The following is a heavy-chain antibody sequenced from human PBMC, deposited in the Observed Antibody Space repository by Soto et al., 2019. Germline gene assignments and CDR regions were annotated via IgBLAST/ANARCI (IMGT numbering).Heavy chain of an antibody. Sequence: QVPLVQSGAEVKKPGSSVTVSCKASGGTFSSYAIHWVRQAPGQGLEWMGGIIPMYGPAKYAQRFQGRVTITADESTTTVYMELTSLTPQATAVYYCARVTSMVRGVIDTWFDPWGHGTLVTVSS. J-gene: IGHJ5*02. CDR3: ARVTSMVRGVIDTWFDP. CDR1: GGTFSSYA. V-gene: IGHV1-69*01. CDR2: IIPMYGPA. D-gene: IGHD3-10*01.